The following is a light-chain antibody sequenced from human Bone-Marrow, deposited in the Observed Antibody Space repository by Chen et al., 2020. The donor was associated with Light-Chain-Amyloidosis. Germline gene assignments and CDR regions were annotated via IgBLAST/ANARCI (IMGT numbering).Light chain of an antibody. CDR1: RGSIDTSY. CDR2: EDD. Sequence: NFMLPQPHSVSESPGKTVRISCTRSRGSIDTSYVQWYQQRPGSSHTTVIYEDDQRPSGGPDRFSGSIYRSSHSASLTISGLKTEDEDDYYCQSYQGSSQGVFGGGTKLTVL. J-gene: IGLJ3*02. V-gene: IGLV6-57*01. CDR3: QSYQGSSQGV.